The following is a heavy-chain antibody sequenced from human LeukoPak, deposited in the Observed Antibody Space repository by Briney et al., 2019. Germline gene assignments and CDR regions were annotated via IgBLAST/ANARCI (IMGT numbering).Heavy chain of an antibody. CDR1: GFTFSIYA. D-gene: IGHD5-18*01. J-gene: IGHJ4*02. V-gene: IGHV3-23*01. Sequence: SGGSLRLSCAASGFTFSIYAMSWVRQPPGKGLEWVSAIGDSGHRTYYADSVKGRFTISRDNSKDTLYLQLNSLRPEDTAVYYCAKEERGYTYVSDWGQGTLVTVSS. CDR3: AKEERGYTYVSD. CDR2: IGDSGHRT.